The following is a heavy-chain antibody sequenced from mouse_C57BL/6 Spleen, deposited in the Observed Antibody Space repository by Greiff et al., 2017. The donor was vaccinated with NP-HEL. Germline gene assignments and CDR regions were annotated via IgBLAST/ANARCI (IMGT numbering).Heavy chain of an antibody. CDR2: IRSKSNNYAT. D-gene: IGHD1-1*01. V-gene: IGHV10-1*01. CDR3: VRMDYSGAWFAY. J-gene: IGHJ3*01. CDR1: GFSFNTYA. Sequence: EVQWVESGGGLVQPTGSLKLSCAASGFSFNTYAMNWVRQSPGKGLEWVARIRSKSNNYATYYADSVKDRFTISRDDSESMLYLQMNNLKTEDTAMYYCVRMDYSGAWFAYWGQGTLVTVSA.